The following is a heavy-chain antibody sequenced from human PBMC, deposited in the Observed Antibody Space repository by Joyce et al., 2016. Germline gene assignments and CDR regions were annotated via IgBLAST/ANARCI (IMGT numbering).Heavy chain of an antibody. CDR1: GFTFSNYD. J-gene: IGHJ6*02. V-gene: IGHV3-48*01. CDR2: ISRSSNTI. CDR3: ARDDPPYGMDV. Sequence: EVQLVESGGGLVQPGGSLRLSCAGSGFTFSNYDMNWVRQAQGQGLEWVSYISRSSNTIYYAGSVKGRFTISRDNAKNALYLQMNSLRSEDTAVYYCARDDPPYGMDVWGQGTTVTVSS.